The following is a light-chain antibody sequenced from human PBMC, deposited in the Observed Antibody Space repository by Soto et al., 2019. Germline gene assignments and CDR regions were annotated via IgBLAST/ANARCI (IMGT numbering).Light chain of an antibody. Sequence: QSVLTQPPSVSGAPGQRVTISCTGSSSNIGACYDVHWYQQLPGTAPKLLIYGNSNRPSGVPDRFSGSKSGTSASLAITGLRAEDEADYYCQSYDGSLSGWVFGGGTQLTV. CDR1: SSNIGACYD. J-gene: IGLJ3*02. CDR3: QSYDGSLSGWV. V-gene: IGLV1-40*01. CDR2: GNS.